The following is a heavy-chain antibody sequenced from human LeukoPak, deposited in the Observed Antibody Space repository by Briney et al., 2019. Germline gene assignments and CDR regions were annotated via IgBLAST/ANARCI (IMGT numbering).Heavy chain of an antibody. CDR3: AREGNNLDV. CDR1: GLSFTTSV. V-gene: IGHV3-23*01. D-gene: IGHD4-23*01. CDR2: IVRSAGTT. Sequence: GGSLRLSCAASGLSFTTSVMIWVRQPPGKGLEWVSGIVRSAGTTYYADSVKGRFTISRDNSKNTLYLQMNSLRAEDTAVYYCAREGNNLDVWGQGATVTVSS. J-gene: IGHJ6*02.